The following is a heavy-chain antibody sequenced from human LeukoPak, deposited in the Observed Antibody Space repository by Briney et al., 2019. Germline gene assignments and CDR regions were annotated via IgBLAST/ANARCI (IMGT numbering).Heavy chain of an antibody. CDR1: GGSISSGDYY. CDR3: ARDLGSGYYIDY. D-gene: IGHD3-22*01. V-gene: IGHV4-30-4*08. J-gene: IGHJ4*02. Sequence: SQTLSLTCTVSGGSISSGDYYWTWIRQPPGKGLEWIGYIYYSGSTYYNPSLKSRVIISVDTSKNQFSLKLSSVTAADTAVYYCARDLGSGYYIDYWGQGTLVAVSS. CDR2: IYYSGST.